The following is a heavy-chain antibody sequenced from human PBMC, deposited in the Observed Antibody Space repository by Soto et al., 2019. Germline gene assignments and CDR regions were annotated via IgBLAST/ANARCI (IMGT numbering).Heavy chain of an antibody. CDR3: ARQRRGQFDY. CDR1: GGSISSSSYY. Sequence: SETLSLTCTVSGGSISSSSYYWGWIRHPPGKGLEWIGSIYYSGSTYYNPSLKSRVTISVDTSKNQFSLKLSSVTAADTAVYYCARQRRGQFDYWGQGTLVTVSS. D-gene: IGHD1-26*01. V-gene: IGHV4-39*01. CDR2: IYYSGST. J-gene: IGHJ4*02.